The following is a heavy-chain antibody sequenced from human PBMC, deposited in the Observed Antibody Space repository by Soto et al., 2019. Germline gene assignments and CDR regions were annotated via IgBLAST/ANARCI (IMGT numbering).Heavy chain of an antibody. CDR1: GFTFSGDW. CDR2: IDPYDTGI. D-gene: IGHD3-10*01. Sequence: EVQLVESGGGLVQPGGSLRLSCRDSGFTFSGDWMHWVRQAPGKGLDWVSRIDPYDTGISYADSVKGRFTIFRDNAKSTLYLQMNSLRPEDTAVYYCTRETFGAGEYWGQGTLVTVSS. J-gene: IGHJ4*02. V-gene: IGHV3-74*01. CDR3: TRETFGAGEY.